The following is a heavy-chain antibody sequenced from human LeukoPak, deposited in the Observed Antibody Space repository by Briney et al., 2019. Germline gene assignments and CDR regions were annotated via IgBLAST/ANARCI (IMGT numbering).Heavy chain of an antibody. CDR3: ARLRVLRSWGFDY. V-gene: IGHV4-39*07. CDR1: SGSISTSNYY. D-gene: IGHD3-3*01. CDR2: IFYSGST. Sequence: SETLSLTCTVSSGSISTSNYYWGWVRQPPGKALEWIGNIFYSGSTYYSPSLKSRVTISLDTSKNQFSLKLSSVTAADTAVYYCARLRVLRSWGFDYWGQGTLVTVSS. J-gene: IGHJ4*02.